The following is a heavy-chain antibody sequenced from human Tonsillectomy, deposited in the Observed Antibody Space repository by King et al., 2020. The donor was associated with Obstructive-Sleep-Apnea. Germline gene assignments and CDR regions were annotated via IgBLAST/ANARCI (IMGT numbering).Heavy chain of an antibody. V-gene: IGHV4-59*08. CDR1: GGSISSYY. CDR3: ARHKAAPDWYFDL. Sequence: VQLQESGPGLVKPSETLSLTCTVSGGSISSYYWSWIRQPPGKGLEWIGYIYYSGSTNYNPSLKSRVTISVDTSKNQFSLKLSSVTAAATAVYYCARHKAAPDWYFDLWGRGTLVTVSS. CDR2: IYYSGST. D-gene: IGHD2-15*01. J-gene: IGHJ2*01.